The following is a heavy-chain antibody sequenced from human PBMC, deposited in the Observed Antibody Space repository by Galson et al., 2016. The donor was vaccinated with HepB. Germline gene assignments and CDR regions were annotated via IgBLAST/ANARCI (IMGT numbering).Heavy chain of an antibody. CDR3: ARSQKYYYDSTNYQETFDY. V-gene: IGHV4-31*03. D-gene: IGHD3-22*01. CDR1: GGSISSDGYY. CDR2: IYYSGDT. J-gene: IGHJ4*02. Sequence: TLSLTCNVSGGSISSDGYYWSWIRQHPGKGLEWIGYIYYSGDTYYNPSLKSRLTISLDTSQNQFSLKLSSVTAADTAVYYCARSQKYYYDSTNYQETFDYWGQGTLVTVSS.